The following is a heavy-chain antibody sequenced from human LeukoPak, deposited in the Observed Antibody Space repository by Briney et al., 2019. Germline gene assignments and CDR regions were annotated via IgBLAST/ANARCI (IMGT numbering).Heavy chain of an antibody. CDR3: ARDLTYAFDI. CDR1: GFTVSSTY. J-gene: IGHJ3*02. Sequence: AGGSLRLSCAASGFTVSSTYMSWVRQAPGEGLEWVSVIYSGGSTYYADSVKGRFTISRDSSKNTLYLQMNSLRAEDTAVYYCARDLTYAFDIWGQGTMVTVSS. CDR2: IYSGGST. V-gene: IGHV3-53*01.